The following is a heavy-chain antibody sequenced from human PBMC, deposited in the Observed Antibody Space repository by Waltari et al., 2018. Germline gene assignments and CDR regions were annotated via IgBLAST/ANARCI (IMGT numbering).Heavy chain of an antibody. CDR1: GYTIPSYY. D-gene: IGHD2-15*01. CDR2: MNPNSGNT. Sequence: QVQLGQSGAEVKKPGASVQVSCKASGYTIPSYYINWVRPGTGQGVEWMGWMNPNSGNTGYAQKFQGRVTMTRNTSISTAYMELSSLRSEDTAVYYCARPGDCSGGSCYSNFDYWGQGTLVTVSS. V-gene: IGHV1-8*01. J-gene: IGHJ4*02. CDR3: ARPGDCSGGSCYSNFDY.